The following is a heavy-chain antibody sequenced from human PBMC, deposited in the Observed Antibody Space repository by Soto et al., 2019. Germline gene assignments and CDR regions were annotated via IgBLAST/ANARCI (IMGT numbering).Heavy chain of an antibody. CDR1: GYTFTSYG. D-gene: IGHD5-12*01. CDR2: ISAYNGNT. Sequence: QVQLVQSGAEVKKPGASVKVSCKASGYTFTSYGISWGRQAPGQGLEWMVWISAYNGNTNYAQKLQGRVTMTTDTSTSAAYMELRRRRSDATAVYYCARGSYDFPCRFDPWGQGTLVTVSS. CDR3: ARGSYDFPCRFDP. V-gene: IGHV1-18*01. J-gene: IGHJ5*02.